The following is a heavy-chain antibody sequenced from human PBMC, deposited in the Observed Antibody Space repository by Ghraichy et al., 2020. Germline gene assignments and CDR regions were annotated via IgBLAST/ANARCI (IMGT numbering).Heavy chain of an antibody. D-gene: IGHD2-15*01. CDR2: IIPIFGTA. CDR3: ARDGCSGGSCLDY. V-gene: IGHV1-69*13. Sequence: SVKVSCKASGGTFSSYAISWVRQAPGQGLEWMGGIIPIFGTANYAQKFQGRVTITADESTNTAYMELSSLRSEDTAVYYCARDGCSGGSCLDYWGQGTLVTVSS. CDR1: GGTFSSYA. J-gene: IGHJ4*02.